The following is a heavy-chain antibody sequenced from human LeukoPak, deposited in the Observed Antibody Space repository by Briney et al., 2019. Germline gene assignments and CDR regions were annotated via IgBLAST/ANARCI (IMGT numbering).Heavy chain of an antibody. CDR2: IYSGGST. Sequence: PGGSLRLSCAASGFTVSSNYMSWVRQAPGKGLEWVSVIYSGGSTYYADSVKGRFTISRDNSKNTLYLQMNSLRAEDTAVYYCARDLRLYSSSWSDYWGQGTLVTVSS. V-gene: IGHV3-66*01. J-gene: IGHJ4*02. D-gene: IGHD6-13*01. CDR1: GFTVSSNY. CDR3: ARDLRLYSSSWSDY.